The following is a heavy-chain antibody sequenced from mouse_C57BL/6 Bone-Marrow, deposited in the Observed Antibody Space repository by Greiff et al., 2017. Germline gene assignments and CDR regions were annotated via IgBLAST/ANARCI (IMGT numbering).Heavy chain of an antibody. CDR1: GYTFTSYG. D-gene: IGHD1-1*01. J-gene: IGHJ2*01. Sequence: VQLQESGAELARPGASVKLSCKASGYTFTSYGISWVKQRTGQGLEWIGEIYPRSGNTYYNEKFKGKATLTADKSSSPAYMEPRSLTSEDSAVYFCARSPYYYYGSSTDYWGQGTTLTVSS. CDR3: ARSPYYYYGSSTDY. CDR2: IYPRSGNT. V-gene: IGHV1-81*01.